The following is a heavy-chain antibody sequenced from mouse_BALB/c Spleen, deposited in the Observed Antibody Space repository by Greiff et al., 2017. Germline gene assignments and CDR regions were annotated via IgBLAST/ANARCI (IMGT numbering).Heavy chain of an antibody. J-gene: IGHJ3*01. CDR3: ARHRELGRFAY. Sequence: DVKLVESGGGLVKPGGSLKLSCAASGFTFSSYAMSWVRQTPEKRLEWVASISSGGSTYYPDSVKGRFTISRDNAKNTLYLQMSSLRSEDTAMYYCARHRELGRFAYWGQGTLVTVSA. CDR2: ISSGGST. V-gene: IGHV5-6-5*01. CDR1: GFTFSSYA. D-gene: IGHD4-1*01.